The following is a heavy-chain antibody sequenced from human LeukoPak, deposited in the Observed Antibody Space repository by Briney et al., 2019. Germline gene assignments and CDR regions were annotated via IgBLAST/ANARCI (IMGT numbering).Heavy chain of an antibody. Sequence: PGGSLRLSCAASGFTFSSYGMHWVRQAPGKGLEWVAVISYDGSNKYYADSVKGRFTISRDNSKNTLYLQMNSLRAEDTAVYYCARESVPTVVTTYYFDYWGQGTLVTVSS. J-gene: IGHJ4*02. V-gene: IGHV3-30*03. D-gene: IGHD4-23*01. CDR2: ISYDGSNK. CDR1: GFTFSSYG. CDR3: ARESVPTVVTTYYFDY.